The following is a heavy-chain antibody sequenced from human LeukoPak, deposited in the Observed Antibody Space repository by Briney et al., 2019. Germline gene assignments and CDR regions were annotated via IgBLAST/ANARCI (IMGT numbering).Heavy chain of an antibody. CDR1: GFTFSSYA. CDR3: ARESEFGDFPRVVPPDY. CDR2: ISYDGSNK. Sequence: PGGSLRLSCAASGFTFSSYAMHWVRQAPGKGLEWVAVISYDGSNKYYADSVKGRFTISRDNSKNTLYLQMNSLRAEDTAVYYCARESEFGDFPRVVPPDYWGQGTLVTVSS. D-gene: IGHD2-2*01. J-gene: IGHJ4*02. V-gene: IGHV3-30-3*01.